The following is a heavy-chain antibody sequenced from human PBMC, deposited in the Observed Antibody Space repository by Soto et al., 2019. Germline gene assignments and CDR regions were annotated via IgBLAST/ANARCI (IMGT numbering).Heavy chain of an antibody. J-gene: IGHJ4*02. CDR3: MTHAVIYSRGH. D-gene: IGHD4-4*01. Sequence: EVQLVESGGGLAKPGGSLRLSCAASGFTFNYDGMNWVHQAPGKGLEWVARIKTVTDGGTTDYAAPVKGRFFISRDDSKSTLYLQMNSLKTEDTAIYYCMTHAVIYSRGHWGQGTLVTVAS. CDR1: GFTFNYDG. CDR2: IKTVTDGGTT. V-gene: IGHV3-15*01.